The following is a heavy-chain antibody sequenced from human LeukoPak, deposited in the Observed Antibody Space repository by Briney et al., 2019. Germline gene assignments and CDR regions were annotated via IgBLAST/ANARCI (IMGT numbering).Heavy chain of an antibody. D-gene: IGHD3-22*01. CDR3: ARGPYYDDISNGFDP. V-gene: IGHV3-30*04. CDR2: ISYDGSNK. J-gene: IGHJ5*02. Sequence: PGRSLRLSCVASGFTFSTYTMHWVRQAPGKGLEWATIISYDGSNKYYADSVKGRFTISRDNSKNSLFPQMNSLRVEDTAVYYCARGPYYDDISNGFDPWGQGTLVTVSS. CDR1: GFTFSTYT.